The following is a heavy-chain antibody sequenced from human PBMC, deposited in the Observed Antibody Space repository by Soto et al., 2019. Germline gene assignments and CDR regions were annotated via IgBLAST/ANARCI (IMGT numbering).Heavy chain of an antibody. Sequence: PGESLKISCKGSGYSFTSYWIGWVRQMPGKGLEWMGIIYPGDSDTRYSPSFQGQVTISADKSISTAYLQWSSLKASDTAMYYCARPPYDSSGYYYVGDDAFDIWGQGTMVTVSS. CDR2: IYPGDSDT. V-gene: IGHV5-51*01. CDR1: GYSFTSYW. J-gene: IGHJ3*02. CDR3: ARPPYDSSGYYYVGDDAFDI. D-gene: IGHD3-22*01.